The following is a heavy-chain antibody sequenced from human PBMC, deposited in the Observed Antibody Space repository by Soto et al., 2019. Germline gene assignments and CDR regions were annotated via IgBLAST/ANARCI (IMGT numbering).Heavy chain of an antibody. D-gene: IGHD1-7*01. CDR3: AKSQTELRTPCFDE. Sequence: SLRLSFAASGFTFSSYSMNWVRQAPGKGLEWVSAISGSGGSTYYADSVKGRFTISRDNSKNTLYLQMNSLRAEDTAVYYWAKSQTELRTPCFDEWGKGMLVT. J-gene: IGHJ4*02. CDR1: GFTFSSYS. V-gene: IGHV3-23*01. CDR2: ISGSGGST.